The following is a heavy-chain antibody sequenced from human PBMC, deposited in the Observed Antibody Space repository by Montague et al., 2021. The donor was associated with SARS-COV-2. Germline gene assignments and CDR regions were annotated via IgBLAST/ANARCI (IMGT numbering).Heavy chain of an antibody. CDR3: ASLPRITIFGVVIHFDY. V-gene: IGHV4-39*01. Sequence: SETLSLTCTVSGGSISSSSYYWGWIRQPPGKGLEWIGSIYYSGSTXYNPSLKSRVTISVDTSKNQSSLKLSSVTAADTAVYYCASLPRITIFGVVIHFDYWGQGTLVTVSS. CDR1: GGSISSSSYY. D-gene: IGHD3-3*01. CDR2: IYYSGST. J-gene: IGHJ4*02.